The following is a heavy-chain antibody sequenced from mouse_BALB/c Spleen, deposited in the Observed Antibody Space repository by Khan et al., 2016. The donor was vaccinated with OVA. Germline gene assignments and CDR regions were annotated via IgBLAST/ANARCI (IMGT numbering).Heavy chain of an antibody. CDR2: ISSGGSYT. J-gene: IGHJ4*01. D-gene: IGHD1-2*01. Sequence: EVELVESGGDLVKPGGSLKLSCAASGFIFSSYGMSWVRQTPDKRLEWVATISSGGSYTYYPDSVKGRFTISRDNAKNTHDWQRISLKTEDTAMYYCARFITTATGYYFCMDYWGRGTSVTISS. CDR3: ARFITTATGYYFCMDY. V-gene: IGHV5-6*01. CDR1: GFIFSSYG.